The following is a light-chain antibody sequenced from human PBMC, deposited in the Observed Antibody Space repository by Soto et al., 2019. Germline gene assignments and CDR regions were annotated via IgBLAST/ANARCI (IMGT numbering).Light chain of an antibody. Sequence: EIVMTQSPATLSVSPGERATLSCRASQSVSSNLAWYQQKPGQAPRLLIYGASTRATGIRARFSGSGSGTEFTLTISSLRSEDFAVYYCQQYNNWPPVTFGGGTKVDIK. CDR1: QSVSSN. V-gene: IGKV3D-15*01. CDR2: GAS. J-gene: IGKJ4*01. CDR3: QQYNNWPPVT.